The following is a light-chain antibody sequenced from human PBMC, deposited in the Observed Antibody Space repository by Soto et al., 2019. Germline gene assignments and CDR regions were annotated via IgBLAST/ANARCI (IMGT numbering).Light chain of an antibody. V-gene: IGKV1-9*01. J-gene: IGKJ5*01. Sequence: DIQITHSPSSVSASVGDRVTITFRASQCISSYLAWYQQKPGKAPKLLIYAASTLQSGVPSRFSGSGSGSDFTLTISSLQPEDFATYYCQKLNSYPITFGQGTRLEIK. CDR2: AAS. CDR1: QCISSY. CDR3: QKLNSYPIT.